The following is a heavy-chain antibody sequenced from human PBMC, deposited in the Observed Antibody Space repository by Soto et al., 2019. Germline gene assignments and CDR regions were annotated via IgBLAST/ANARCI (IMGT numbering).Heavy chain of an antibody. V-gene: IGHV1-8*01. CDR3: ARVQVYCSSTSCHDY. CDR2: MNPNSGNT. J-gene: IGHJ4*02. CDR1: GYTFTSYD. D-gene: IGHD2-2*01. Sequence: ASVKVSCKASGYTFTSYDINWVRQATGQGLEWMGWMNPNSGNTGYAQKLQGRVTMTTDTSTSTAYMELRSLRSDDTAVYYCARVQVYCSSTSCHDYWGQGTLVTVSS.